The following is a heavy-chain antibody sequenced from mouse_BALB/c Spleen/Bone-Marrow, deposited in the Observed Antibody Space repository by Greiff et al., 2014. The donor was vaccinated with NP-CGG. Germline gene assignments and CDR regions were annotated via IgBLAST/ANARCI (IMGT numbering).Heavy chain of an antibody. CDR1: GYTFTDYN. Sequence: EVQLVESGPELVKPGASVKISCKASGYTFTDYNMHWVKQSHGKSLEWIGYIYPYNGGTGYNQKFKSKATLAVDNSSSTAYMGLRSLTSEDSAVYYCTRREYGNYGYAMGYWGQGTSVIVSS. CDR3: TRREYGNYGYAMGY. CDR2: IYPYNGGT. V-gene: IGHV1S29*02. D-gene: IGHD2-10*02. J-gene: IGHJ4*01.